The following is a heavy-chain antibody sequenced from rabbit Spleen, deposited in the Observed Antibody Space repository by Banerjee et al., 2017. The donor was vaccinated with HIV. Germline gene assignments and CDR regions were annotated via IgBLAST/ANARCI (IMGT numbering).Heavy chain of an antibody. CDR3: ARDRADIGGDYGPYYFDL. D-gene: IGHD2-1*01. CDR2: IYGGSGIT. CDR1: GFDFSSYY. Sequence: QLVESGGGLVKPGGSLTLSCKASGFDFSSYYMTWVRQAPGKGLEWIGIIYGGSGITDYASWVNGRFTISSDNAQNTVDLQMNSLTAADTATYFCARDRADIGGDYGPYYFDLWGPGTLVTVS. J-gene: IGHJ4*01. V-gene: IGHV1S7*01.